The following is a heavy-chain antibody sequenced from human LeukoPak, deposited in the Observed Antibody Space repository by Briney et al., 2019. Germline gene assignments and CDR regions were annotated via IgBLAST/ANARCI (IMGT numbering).Heavy chain of an antibody. Sequence: GGSLRLSCGASGFHFSSYWMTWVRQAPGTGLERVANINQDESERYYVDSVKGRFTISRDNAENSVFLQMNSLRAEDTAVYYCARDHSGYNYPPDYWGQGTLVTVSS. J-gene: IGHJ4*02. D-gene: IGHD5-12*01. CDR2: INQDESER. CDR3: ARDHSGYNYPPDY. V-gene: IGHV3-7*04. CDR1: GFHFSSYW.